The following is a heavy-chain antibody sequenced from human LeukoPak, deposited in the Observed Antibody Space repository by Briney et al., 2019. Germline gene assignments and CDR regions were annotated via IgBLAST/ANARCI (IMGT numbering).Heavy chain of an antibody. D-gene: IGHD3-16*01. Sequence: GGSLRLSCAASGFTFSSYSMNWVRQAPGKGLEWVSSISSRSTYIYHADSVKGRFTFSRDNAKNSLFLQMNSLRAEDTAVYFCAKSTRAVMAMMDVWGKGTTVTVSS. CDR3: AKSTRAVMAMMDV. J-gene: IGHJ6*04. CDR2: ISSRSTYI. CDR1: GFTFSSYS. V-gene: IGHV3-21*01.